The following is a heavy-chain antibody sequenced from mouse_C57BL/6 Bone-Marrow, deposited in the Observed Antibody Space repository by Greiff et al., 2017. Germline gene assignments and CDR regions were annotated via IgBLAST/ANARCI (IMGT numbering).Heavy chain of an antibody. D-gene: IGHD4-1*01. CDR3: AVIGTFAY. CDR2: INTGSGGT. Sequence: QVQLKESGAELVRPGTSVKVSCKASGYAFTNYLIEWVKQRPGQGLEWIGVINTGSGGTNYNEKFKGKGTLTADKSSSTAYMQLISLTSEDSAVYFCAVIGTFAYWGQGTLVTVSA. V-gene: IGHV1-54*01. J-gene: IGHJ3*01. CDR1: GYAFTNYL.